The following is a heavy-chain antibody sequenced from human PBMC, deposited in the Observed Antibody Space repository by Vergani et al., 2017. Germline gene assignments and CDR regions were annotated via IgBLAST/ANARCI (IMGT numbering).Heavy chain of an antibody. J-gene: IGHJ6*03. Sequence: QLQLQESDPGLVKPSETLSLTCTVSGGSIRSTFYYWGWIRQPPGKGLEWIGTIYYSGSTYYNPSLKSRVTISVDTSKNQFSLKLNSVTAADTAVYYCASRKEQLVPGNYYYYYYMDVWGKGTTVTVSS. CDR2: IYYSGST. CDR3: ASRKEQLVPGNYYYYYYMDV. CDR1: GGSIRSTFYY. D-gene: IGHD6-13*01. V-gene: IGHV4-39*01.